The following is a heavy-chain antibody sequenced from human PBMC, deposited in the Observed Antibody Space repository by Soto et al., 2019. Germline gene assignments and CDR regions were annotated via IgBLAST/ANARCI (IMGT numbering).Heavy chain of an antibody. V-gene: IGHV5-51*01. CDR3: ARNGRGGLATYYYYGMDV. CDR1: GYSFTSYW. D-gene: IGHD1-1*01. CDR2: IYPGDSDT. J-gene: IGHJ6*02. Sequence: GESLKISCKGSGYSFTSYWIGWVRQMPGKGLEWMGIIYPGDSDTRYSPSFQGQVTISADKSISTAYLQWSSLKASDTAMYYCARNGRGGLATYYYYGMDVWGQGTTVTVSS.